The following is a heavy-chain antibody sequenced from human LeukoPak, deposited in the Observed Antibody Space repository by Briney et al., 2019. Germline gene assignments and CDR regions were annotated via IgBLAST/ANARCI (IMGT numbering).Heavy chain of an antibody. V-gene: IGHV1-69*01. CDR3: ARHPYYYYSSAYLRHDAFDI. J-gene: IGHJ3*02. D-gene: IGHD3-22*01. CDR1: GGTFSSYA. Sequence: SVKVSCKASGGTFSSYAISWVRRAPGQELEWTGGIIPIFGTANYAQKFQGRVTITADESTTTAYMELSSLRSEDTAVYYCARHPYYYYSSAYLRHDAFDIWGQGTMVTVSS. CDR2: IIPIFGTA.